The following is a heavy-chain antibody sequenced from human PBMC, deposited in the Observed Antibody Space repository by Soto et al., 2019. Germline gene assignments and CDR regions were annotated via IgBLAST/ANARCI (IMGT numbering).Heavy chain of an antibody. CDR3: ARGRYCSSTSCYRDYYYGMDV. D-gene: IGHD2-2*01. CDR2: IIPILGIA. CDR1: GGTFSSYT. J-gene: IGHJ6*02. Sequence: QVQLVQSGAEVKKPGSSVKVSCKASGGTFSSYTISWVRQAPGQGLEWMGRIIPILGIANYAQKFQGRVTITADKSTSTAYMELSSLRSEDTAVYYCARGRYCSSTSCYRDYYYGMDVWGQGTTVTVSS. V-gene: IGHV1-69*02.